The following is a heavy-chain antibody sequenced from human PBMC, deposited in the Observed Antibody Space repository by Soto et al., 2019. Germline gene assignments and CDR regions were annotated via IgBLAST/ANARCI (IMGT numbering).Heavy chain of an antibody. V-gene: IGHV4-59*01. D-gene: IGHD6-13*01. J-gene: IGHJ4*02. CDR2: IYYSGST. Sequence: SETLSLTCTVSGGSISSYYWSWIRQPPGKGLEWIGYIYYSGSTNYNPSLKSRVTISVDTSKNQFSLKLSSVTAADTAVYYCARDSSSWSFDYWGQGTLVTVSS. CDR3: ARDSSSWSFDY. CDR1: GGSISSYY.